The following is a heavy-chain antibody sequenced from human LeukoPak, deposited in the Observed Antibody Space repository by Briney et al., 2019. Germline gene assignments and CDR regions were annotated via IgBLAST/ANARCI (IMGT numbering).Heavy chain of an antibody. CDR3: ARGNSNGFDT. Sequence: WGSLRLSCAAFGFTFSNYGMDWVRQAPGKGLEWVAFIRYDGTAQYYADSVKGRFTISRDNSKNTLYMQVNSLRAEDTAVYYCARGNSNGFDTWGQGTMVTVSS. CDR1: GFTFSNYG. CDR2: IRYDGTAQ. D-gene: IGHD1-7*01. J-gene: IGHJ3*02. V-gene: IGHV3-30*02.